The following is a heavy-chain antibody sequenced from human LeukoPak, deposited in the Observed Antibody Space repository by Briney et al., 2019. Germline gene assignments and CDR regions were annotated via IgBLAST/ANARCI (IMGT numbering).Heavy chain of an antibody. D-gene: IGHD3-3*01. J-gene: IGHJ4*02. Sequence: SVKVSCKASGGTFSSYAISWVRQAPGQGLEWMGGIILIFGTANYAQKFQGRVTITTDESTSTAYMELSSLRSEDTAVYCCARDTAIFGVAPFDYWGQGTLVTVSS. V-gene: IGHV1-69*05. CDR2: IILIFGTA. CDR3: ARDTAIFGVAPFDY. CDR1: GGTFSSYA.